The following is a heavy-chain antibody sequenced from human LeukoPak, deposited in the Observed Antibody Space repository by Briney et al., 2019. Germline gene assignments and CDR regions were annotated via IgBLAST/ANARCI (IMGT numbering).Heavy chain of an antibody. CDR3: ARRGGFGELSRWFDP. Sequence: GESLKISCKGSGYSFTSYWIGWVRHMPGKGLEWMGIIYPGDSDTRYSPSFQGQVTISADKSISTAYLQWSSLKASDTAMYYCARRGGFGELSRWFDPWGQGTLVTVSS. CDR2: IYPGDSDT. D-gene: IGHD3-10*01. V-gene: IGHV5-51*01. CDR1: GYSFTSYW. J-gene: IGHJ5*02.